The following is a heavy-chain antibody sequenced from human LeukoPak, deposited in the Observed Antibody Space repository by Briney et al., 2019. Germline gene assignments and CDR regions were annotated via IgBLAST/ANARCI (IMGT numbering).Heavy chain of an antibody. V-gene: IGHV3-74*01. Sequence: PGGSLRLSCAASGFTFSGSAMHWVRQASGKGLEWVSRINRDGSFASYADSVKGRFTISRDNSKNTLYLQMNSLRAEDTAVYYCARDGGVVITDTPDAFDIWGQGTMVTVSS. J-gene: IGHJ3*02. CDR2: INRDGSFA. CDR3: ARDGGVVITDTPDAFDI. CDR1: GFTFSGSA. D-gene: IGHD3-3*01.